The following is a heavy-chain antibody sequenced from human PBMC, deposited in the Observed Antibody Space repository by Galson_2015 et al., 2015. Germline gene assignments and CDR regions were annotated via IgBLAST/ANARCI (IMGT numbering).Heavy chain of an antibody. CDR3: ARGEYSSSSPDY. Sequence: SLRLSCAASGFTFSSYGMHWVRQAPGKGLEWVAVIWYDGSNKYYADSVKGRFTISRDNSKNTLYLQMNSLRAEDTAVYYCARGEYSSSSPDYWGQGTLVTVSS. CDR1: GFTFSSYG. D-gene: IGHD6-6*01. V-gene: IGHV3-33*01. J-gene: IGHJ4*02. CDR2: IWYDGSNK.